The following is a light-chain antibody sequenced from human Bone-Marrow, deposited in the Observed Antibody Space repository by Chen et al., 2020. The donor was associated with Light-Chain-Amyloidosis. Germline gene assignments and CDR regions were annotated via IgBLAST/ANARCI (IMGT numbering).Light chain of an antibody. CDR1: SSDVGGDNH. CDR3: ISYTITNTLV. V-gene: IGLV2-14*01. J-gene: IGLJ1*01. Sequence: SALTLPASVSGSPGQSIPRSCTGTSSDVGGDNHVSWYQQPPDKAPKLMIYEVTHRPSWVPDRFSGSKSDTTASLTISGLQTEDEADYFRISYTITNTLVFGSGTRVTVL. CDR2: EVT.